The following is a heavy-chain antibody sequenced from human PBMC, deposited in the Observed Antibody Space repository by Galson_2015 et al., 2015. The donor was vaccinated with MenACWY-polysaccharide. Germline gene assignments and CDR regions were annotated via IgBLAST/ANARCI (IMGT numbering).Heavy chain of an antibody. CDR3: AKGSYRANAVLSYYYDYMDV. J-gene: IGHJ6*03. Sequence: SLRLSCAASAFDFNKYVMNWVRQPPGKGLQWVSSISATGGTPYYADSVRGRFTITRDNSKNTLYLQMNSLGAEDTAVYYCAKGSYRANAVLSYYYDYMDVWRKGTTVAVSS. D-gene: IGHD4/OR15-4a*01. CDR2: ISATGGTP. CDR1: AFDFNKYV. V-gene: IGHV3-23*01.